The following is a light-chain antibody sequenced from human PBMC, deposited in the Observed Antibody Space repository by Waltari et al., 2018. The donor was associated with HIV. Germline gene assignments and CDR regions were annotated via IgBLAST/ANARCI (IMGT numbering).Light chain of an antibody. CDR3: QQRSIWPLIT. Sequence: EIVLTQSPATLSLSPGERATLSCRASQSVSSYLAWYQQKPGQAPRLLIYDASNRATGSPARFSGSGAGTDFTLTISSLEPEDFAVYYCQQRSIWPLITFGQGTRLEIK. CDR2: DAS. J-gene: IGKJ5*01. CDR1: QSVSSY. V-gene: IGKV3-11*01.